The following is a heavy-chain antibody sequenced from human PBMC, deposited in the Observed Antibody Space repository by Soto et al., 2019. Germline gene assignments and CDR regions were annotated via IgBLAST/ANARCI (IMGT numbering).Heavy chain of an antibody. J-gene: IGHJ6*02. V-gene: IGHV4-59*01. CDR1: GGSISSYY. D-gene: IGHD3-22*01. CDR2: IYYSGST. Sequence: SETLSLTCTVSGGSISSYYWSWIRQPPGKGLEWIGYIYYSGSTNYNPSLKSRVTISVDTSKNQFSLKLSSVTAADTAVYYCARDIRDYYDSSGYSEVSYYYGMDVWGQGTTVTVSS. CDR3: ARDIRDYYDSSGYSEVSYYYGMDV.